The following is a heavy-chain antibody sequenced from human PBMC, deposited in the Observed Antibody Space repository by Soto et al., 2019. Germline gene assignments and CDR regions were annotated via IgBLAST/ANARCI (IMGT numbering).Heavy chain of an antibody. CDR3: ARDRSIAAADNWFDP. V-gene: IGHV1-2*04. Sequence: ASVKVSCKASGYTFTGYYMHWVRQAPGQGLEWMGWINPNSGGTNYAQKFQGWVTMTRDTSISTAYMELSRLRSDDTAVYYCARDRSIAAADNWFDPWGQGTLVTVSS. D-gene: IGHD6-13*01. CDR1: GYTFTGYY. J-gene: IGHJ5*02. CDR2: INPNSGGT.